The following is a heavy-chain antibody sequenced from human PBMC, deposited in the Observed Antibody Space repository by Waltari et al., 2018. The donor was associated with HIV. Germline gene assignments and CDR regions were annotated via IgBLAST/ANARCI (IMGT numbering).Heavy chain of an antibody. Sequence: EVQLVESGGGLVQPGGSLRLSCEASGFSFSNDWLSWVRQAPGKGLEWVANIKEDGRAKQYADSVRGRFSISRDNPKNLLFLQMNSLRGDDTAVYYCARDHGGGWLTSWGQGTLVSVSS. J-gene: IGHJ5*02. CDR2: IKEDGRAK. CDR1: GFSFSNDW. CDR3: ARDHGGGWLTS. D-gene: IGHD3-16*01. V-gene: IGHV3-7*01.